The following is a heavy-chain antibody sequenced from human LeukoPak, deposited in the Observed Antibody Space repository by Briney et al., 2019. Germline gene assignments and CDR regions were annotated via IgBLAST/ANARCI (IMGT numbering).Heavy chain of an antibody. CDR1: GGSFSGYY. J-gene: IGHJ5*02. CDR2: INHSGST. CDR3: AREVPYSSGWGFSYYNWFDP. D-gene: IGHD6-19*01. V-gene: IGHV4-34*01. Sequence: SETLSFTCAVYGGSFSGYYWSWIRQPPGKGLEWIGEINHSGSTNYNPSLKSRVTISVDTSKNQFSLKLSSVTAADTAVYYCAREVPYSSGWGFSYYNWFDPWGQGTLVTVSS.